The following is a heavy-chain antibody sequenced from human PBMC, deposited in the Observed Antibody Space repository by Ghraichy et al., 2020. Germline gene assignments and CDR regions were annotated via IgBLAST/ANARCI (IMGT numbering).Heavy chain of an antibody. V-gene: IGHV1-18*01. CDR3: ARERHYYDSSGLYSPNYYYGMDV. Sequence: ASVKVSCKASGYTFTSYGISWVRQAPGQGLEWMGWISAYNGNTNYAQKLQGRVTMTTDTSTNTAYMELRSLRSDDTAVYYCARERHYYDSSGLYSPNYYYGMDVWGQGTTVTVSS. CDR2: ISAYNGNT. CDR1: GYTFTSYG. J-gene: IGHJ6*02. D-gene: IGHD3-22*01.